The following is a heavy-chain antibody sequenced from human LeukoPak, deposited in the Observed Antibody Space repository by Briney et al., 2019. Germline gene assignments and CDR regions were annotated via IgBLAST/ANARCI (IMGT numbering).Heavy chain of an antibody. D-gene: IGHD1-26*01. V-gene: IGHV3-30*18. Sequence: GGSLRLSCAASGFTCSSYGMHWVRQAPGKGLEWVAVISYDGSNKYYADSVKGRFTISRDNSKNTLYLQMNSLRAEDTAVYYCAKDARIVGAIFTTDYWGQGTLVTVSS. CDR1: GFTCSSYG. CDR2: ISYDGSNK. J-gene: IGHJ4*02. CDR3: AKDARIVGAIFTTDY.